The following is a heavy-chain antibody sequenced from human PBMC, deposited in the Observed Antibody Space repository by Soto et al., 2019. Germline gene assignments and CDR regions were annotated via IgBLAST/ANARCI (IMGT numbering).Heavy chain of an antibody. CDR2: IYWDDDK. CDR1: GFSLSSTRMA. V-gene: IGHV2-5*02. J-gene: IGHJ4*02. CDR3: AHIVVAGLGYYFDY. Sequence: QITLKESGPTLVKPTQTLTLTCTFSGFSLSSTRMAVGWIRQPPGKALEWLARIYWDDDKRYSPFLKSRLTITKYTSKNQVVLTMSNMDPVDTARYYCAHIVVAGLGYYFDYWGQGTLVTVSS. D-gene: IGHD6-19*01.